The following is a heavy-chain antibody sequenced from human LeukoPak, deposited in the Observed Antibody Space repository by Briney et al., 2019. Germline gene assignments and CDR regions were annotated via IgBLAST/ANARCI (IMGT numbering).Heavy chain of an antibody. Sequence: EASVKVSCKTSGYTFTGNFMHWVRQAPGQGPEWMGWIYPNSGGTNYAQKFQGRVTMTRDTSISTAYMELSRLRSDDTAVYYCARSDQFPYYMDVWGKGTTVTVSS. CDR1: GYTFTGNF. CDR2: IYPNSGGT. CDR3: ARSDQFPYYMDV. D-gene: IGHD2-2*01. J-gene: IGHJ6*03. V-gene: IGHV1-2*02.